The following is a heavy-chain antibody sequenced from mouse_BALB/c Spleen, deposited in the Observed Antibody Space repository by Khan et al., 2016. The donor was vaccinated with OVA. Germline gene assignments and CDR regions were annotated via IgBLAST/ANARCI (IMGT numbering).Heavy chain of an antibody. CDR2: ISSDGDYN. D-gene: IGHD2-1*01. V-gene: IGHV5-6*01. J-gene: IGHJ3*01. Sequence: EVRLVESGGDLVKPGGSLKLSCAASGLTFSSYSMSWVRQTPDKRLEWVASISSDGDYNYYSDSVKGRFTISRDNAKNTLYLQMGSLKSEYTARYYCPGHVTVSFDYWGQGTLVTVSA. CDR1: GLTFSSYS. CDR3: PGHVTVSFDY.